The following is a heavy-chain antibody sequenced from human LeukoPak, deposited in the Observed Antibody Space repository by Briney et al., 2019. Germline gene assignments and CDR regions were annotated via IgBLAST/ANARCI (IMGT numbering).Heavy chain of an antibody. J-gene: IGHJ4*02. Sequence: SETLSLTCSVSGSSITSVSYWAWIRQSPGKGLEWIGSLSRSRATYYNLSLTSRLSTSVDTSNNQFSLTLMSVTAADTAVYYCARVGSSNSHYDYWGPGTLVTVSS. V-gene: IGHV4-38-2*02. CDR3: ARVGSSNSHYDY. D-gene: IGHD3-10*01. CDR2: LSRSRAT. CDR1: GSSITSVSY.